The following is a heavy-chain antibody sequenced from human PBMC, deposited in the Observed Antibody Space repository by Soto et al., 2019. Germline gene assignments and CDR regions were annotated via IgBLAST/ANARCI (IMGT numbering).Heavy chain of an antibody. CDR2: IYTSGST. V-gene: IGHV4-4*07. CDR3: ARDPSTVTTGNFDY. CDR1: GGSISSYY. D-gene: IGHD4-17*01. J-gene: IGHJ4*02. Sequence: SETLSLTCTVSGGSISSYYWSWIRQPAGKGLEWIGRIYTSGSTNYNPSLKSRVTMSVDTSKNQFSLKLSSVTAADTAVYYCARDPSTVTTGNFDYWGQVTLVTVSS.